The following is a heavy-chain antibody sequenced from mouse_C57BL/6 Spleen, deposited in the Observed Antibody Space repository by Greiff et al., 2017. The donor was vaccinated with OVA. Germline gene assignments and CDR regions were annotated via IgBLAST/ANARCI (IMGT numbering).Heavy chain of an antibody. CDR2: IYPGSGST. CDR3: AGLLGHAMDY. D-gene: IGHD2-3*01. J-gene: IGHJ4*01. Sequence: QVQLQPGAELVKPGASVKMSCKASGYTFTSYWITWVKQRPGQGLEWIGDIYPGSGSTNYNEKFKSKATLTVDTSSSTAYMQLSSLTSEDSAVYYCAGLLGHAMDYWGQGTSVTVSS. V-gene: IGHV1-55*01. CDR1: GYTFTSYW.